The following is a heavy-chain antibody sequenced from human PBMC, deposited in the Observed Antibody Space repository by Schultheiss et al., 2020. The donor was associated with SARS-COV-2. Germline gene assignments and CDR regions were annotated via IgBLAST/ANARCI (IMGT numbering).Heavy chain of an antibody. CDR2: INHSGST. CDR3: ARLNYDFRYYYYYYYMDV. Sequence: SETLSLTCTVSGGSVSDYYWSWIRQAPGKGLEWIGEINHSGSTYYNPSLKSRVTISVDTSKNQFSLKLSSVTAADTAVYYCARLNYDFRYYYYYYYMDVWGKGTTVTVSS. J-gene: IGHJ6*03. V-gene: IGHV4-34*01. CDR1: GGSVSDYY. D-gene: IGHD3-3*01.